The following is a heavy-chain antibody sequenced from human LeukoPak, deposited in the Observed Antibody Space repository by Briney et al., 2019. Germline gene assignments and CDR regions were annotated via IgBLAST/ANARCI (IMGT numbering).Heavy chain of an antibody. J-gene: IGHJ4*02. CDR1: GFTFSSYA. CDR2: ISYDGSNK. Sequence: PGGSLRLSCAASGFTFSSYAMHWVRQAPGKGLEWVAVISYDGSNKYYADSVKGRFTISRDNSKNTLYLQMNSLGAEDTAVYYCARDPVPGRIAPAGSYFDYWGQGTLVTVSS. V-gene: IGHV3-30-3*01. CDR3: ARDPVPGRIAPAGSYFDY. D-gene: IGHD6-13*01.